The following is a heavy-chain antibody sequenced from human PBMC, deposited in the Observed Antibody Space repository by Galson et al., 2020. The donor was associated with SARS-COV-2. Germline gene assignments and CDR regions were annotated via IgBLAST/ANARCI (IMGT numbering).Heavy chain of an antibody. CDR1: GFTVSSFE. D-gene: IGHD2-15*01. Sequence: GGSLRLSCAVSGFTVSSFEMSWVRQAPGKGLEWLSSISNRGSTIHYGDSVKGRFTISRDSAKNSLILQMDSLRAEDTAVYYCARWGCSGGTCFAGAYFDHWGQGTPVTVS. CDR2: ISNRGSTI. J-gene: IGHJ4*02. V-gene: IGHV3-48*03. CDR3: ARWGCSGGTCFAGAYFDH.